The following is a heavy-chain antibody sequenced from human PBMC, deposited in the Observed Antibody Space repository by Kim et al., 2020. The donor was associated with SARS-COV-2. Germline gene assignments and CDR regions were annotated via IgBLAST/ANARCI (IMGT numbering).Heavy chain of an antibody. D-gene: IGHD3-10*02. CDR3: ARFVRGVIPYYYYGMDV. J-gene: IGHJ6*02. CDR1: GYTFNSYG. V-gene: IGHV1-18*04. Sequence: ASVKVSCKASGYTFNSYGISWVRQAPGQGLEWMGWISAYNGNTDYAQRLQGRVTMTTDTSTSTAYMELRSLRSDDTAVYYCARFVRGVIPYYYYGMDVWGQGTTFTVSS. CDR2: ISAYNGNT.